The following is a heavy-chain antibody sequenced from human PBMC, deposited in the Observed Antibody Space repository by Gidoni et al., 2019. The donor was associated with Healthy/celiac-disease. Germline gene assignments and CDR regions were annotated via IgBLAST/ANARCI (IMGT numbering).Heavy chain of an antibody. CDR1: GFTFSSSG. CDR3: ARDMKLRGRDGYNYYYYYMDV. Sequence: QVQLVESGGGVVQPGRSLRLSCAASGFTFSSSGMPWVRQAPGKGLEWVAVIWYDGSNKYYADSVKCRFTISRDNSKNTRYLQMNSLRAEDTAVYYCARDMKLRGRDGYNYYYYYMDVWGKGTTVTVSS. CDR2: IWYDGSNK. V-gene: IGHV3-33*01. D-gene: IGHD5-12*01. J-gene: IGHJ6*03.